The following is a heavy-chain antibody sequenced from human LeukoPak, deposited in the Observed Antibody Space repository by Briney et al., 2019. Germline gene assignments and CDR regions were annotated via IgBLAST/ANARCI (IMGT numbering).Heavy chain of an antibody. CDR2: ISSSSSTI. Sequence: GGSLRLSCAASGFTFSSYSMNWVRQAPGKGLEWVSYISSSSSTIYYADSVKGRSTISRDNAKNSLYLQMNSLRAEDTAVYYCARGQDTATGDFDYWGQGTLVTVSS. D-gene: IGHD5-18*01. CDR1: GFTFSSYS. J-gene: IGHJ4*02. V-gene: IGHV3-48*01. CDR3: ARGQDTATGDFDY.